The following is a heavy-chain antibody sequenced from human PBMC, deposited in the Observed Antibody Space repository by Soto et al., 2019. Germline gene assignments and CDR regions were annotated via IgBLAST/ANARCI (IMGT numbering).Heavy chain of an antibody. CDR1: GFTFSSYA. D-gene: IGHD3-10*01. CDR2: ISGSGGST. J-gene: IGHJ6*02. Sequence: EVQLLESGGGLVQPGGSLRLSCAASGFTFSSYAMSWVRQAPGKGLEWVSAISGSGGSTYYADSVKGRFTISRDNSKNTLYLQRNSLRAEDTAVYYCAKGVGLLWFGELRYGMDVWGQGTTVTVSS. V-gene: IGHV3-23*01. CDR3: AKGVGLLWFGELRYGMDV.